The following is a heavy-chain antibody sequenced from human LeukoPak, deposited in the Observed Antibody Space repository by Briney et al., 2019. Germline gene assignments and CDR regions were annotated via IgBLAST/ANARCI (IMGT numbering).Heavy chain of an antibody. CDR2: ISGSGGST. V-gene: IGHV3-23*01. CDR3: ASFLYISIPSGEEYNWFDP. CDR1: GFTFSSYA. Sequence: GGSLKLSCAASGFTFSSYAMSWARQAPGKGLEWVSAISGSGGSTYYADSVKGRFTISRDNSKNTLYLQMNGLRAEDTAVYYCASFLYISIPSGEEYNWFDPWGQGTLVTVSS. D-gene: IGHD2/OR15-2a*01. J-gene: IGHJ5*02.